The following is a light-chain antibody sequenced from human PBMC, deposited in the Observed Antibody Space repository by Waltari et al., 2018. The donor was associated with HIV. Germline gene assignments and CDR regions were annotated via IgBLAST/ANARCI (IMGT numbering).Light chain of an antibody. Sequence: YVLTQSPSVSVAPGETARITCEGHHIGSQSVHWYQQKPGQAPVLVIYYDDDRASGIPERFSGSNSGNTATLTINRVEAGDEADYFCQVWHSGSDCVIFGGGTKLTVL. V-gene: IGLV3-21*04. CDR3: QVWHSGSDCVI. CDR2: YDD. J-gene: IGLJ2*01. CDR1: HIGSQS.